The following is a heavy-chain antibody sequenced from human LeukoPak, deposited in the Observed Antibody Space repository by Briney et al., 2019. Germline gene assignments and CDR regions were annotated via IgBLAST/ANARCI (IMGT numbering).Heavy chain of an antibody. CDR1: GGSISSYY. CDR3: ARVNGDGMGV. CDR2: IYYSGST. Sequence: PSETLSLTCTVSGGSISSYYWSWIRQPPGKGLEWIGYIYYSGSTNCNPSLKSRVTISVDTSKNQFSLKLSSVTAADTAVYYCARVNGDGMGVWGKGTTVTVSS. J-gene: IGHJ6*04. V-gene: IGHV4-59*01. D-gene: IGHD2-8*01.